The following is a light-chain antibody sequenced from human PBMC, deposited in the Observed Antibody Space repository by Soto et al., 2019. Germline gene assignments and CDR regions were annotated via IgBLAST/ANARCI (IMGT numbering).Light chain of an antibody. CDR1: QTISSW. CDR2: KAS. Sequence: DIQMTQSPSTLSGSVGDRVTITCRASQTISSWLAWYQQKPGKAPKLLIYKASTLKSGVPSRFSGSGSGTEFTLTFSSLQPDDFAAYCCQRDNSYSGAFSQGTKVDIK. V-gene: IGKV1-5*03. CDR3: QRDNSYSGA. J-gene: IGKJ1*01.